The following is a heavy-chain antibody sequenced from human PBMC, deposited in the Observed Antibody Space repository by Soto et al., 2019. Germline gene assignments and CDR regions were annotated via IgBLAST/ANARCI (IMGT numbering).Heavy chain of an antibody. CDR3: ARDMKQWLVLSDYYYGMDV. Sequence: EVQLVESGGGLVQPGGSLRLSCAASGFTFSSYEMNWVRQAPGKGLEWVSYISSSGSTIYYADSVKGRFTISRDNAKRSLYLQMKSLRAEDTAVYYCARDMKQWLVLSDYYYGMDVWGQGTTVTVSS. D-gene: IGHD6-19*01. J-gene: IGHJ6*02. V-gene: IGHV3-48*03. CDR1: GFTFSSYE. CDR2: ISSSGSTI.